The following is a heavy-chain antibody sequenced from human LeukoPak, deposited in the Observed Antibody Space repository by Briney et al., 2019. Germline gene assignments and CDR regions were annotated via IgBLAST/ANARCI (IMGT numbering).Heavy chain of an antibody. CDR1: GGSISSGSYY. CDR3: ARARKNYYMDV. V-gene: IGHV4-61*02. J-gene: IGHJ6*03. CDR2: IYTSGST. Sequence: SETLSLTCTVSGGSISSGSYYWSWIRQPAGKGLEWIGRIYTSGSTNYNPSLKSRVTISVDTSKNQFSLKLNSVTAADTAVYYCARARKNYYMDVWGKGTTVTVSS.